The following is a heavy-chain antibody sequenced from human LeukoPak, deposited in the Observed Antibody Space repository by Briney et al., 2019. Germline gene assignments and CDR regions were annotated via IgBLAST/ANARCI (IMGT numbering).Heavy chain of an antibody. J-gene: IGHJ5*02. D-gene: IGHD3-22*01. V-gene: IGHV1-46*01. CDR3: ARDDSSGYDWFDP. Sequence: APVKVSCKASGYTFTSYCISWVRQAPGQGLEWMGIINPSGGSTSYAQKFQGRVTMTRDMSTSTVYMELSSLRSEDTAVYYCARDDSSGYDWFDPWGQGTLVTVSS. CDR2: INPSGGST. CDR1: GYTFTSYC.